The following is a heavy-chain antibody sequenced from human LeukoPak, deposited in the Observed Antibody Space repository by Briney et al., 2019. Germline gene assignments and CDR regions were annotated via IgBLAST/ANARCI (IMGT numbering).Heavy chain of an antibody. CDR3: AKDGGNYYDTAGNHLMRSYMDV. CDR2: IRGSGDTA. Sequence: GGSLRLSCAASGFTFSSHSMAWVRQAPGKGLEWVSAIRGSGDTALYADSVKGRFTISRDNFKNIVYLEMNSLRAEDTAVYYCAKDGGNYYDTAGNHLMRSYMDVWGKGTTVTVSS. J-gene: IGHJ6*04. CDR1: GFTFSSHS. D-gene: IGHD3-22*01. V-gene: IGHV3-23*01.